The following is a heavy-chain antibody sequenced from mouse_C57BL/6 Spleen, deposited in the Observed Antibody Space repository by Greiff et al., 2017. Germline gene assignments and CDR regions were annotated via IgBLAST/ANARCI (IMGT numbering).Heavy chain of an antibody. D-gene: IGHD4-1*01. J-gene: IGHJ2*01. Sequence: EVKLMESGGGLVKPGGSLKLSCAASGFTFSSYTMSWVRQTPEKRLEWVATISGGGGNNYYPDSVKGRFTISRDNAKNTLYLQMSSLRSEDTALYYCARHRGTNWDYFDYWGQGTTLTVSS. CDR1: GFTFSSYT. V-gene: IGHV5-9*01. CDR2: ISGGGGNN. CDR3: ARHRGTNWDYFDY.